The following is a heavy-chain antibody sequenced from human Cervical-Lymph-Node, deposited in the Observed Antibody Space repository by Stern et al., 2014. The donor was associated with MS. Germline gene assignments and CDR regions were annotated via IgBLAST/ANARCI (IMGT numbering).Heavy chain of an antibody. D-gene: IGHD3-3*02. CDR1: GFTFNNYN. Sequence: VELVESGGGVVQPGRSLRLSCAASGFTFNNYNMHWVRQAPGKGLEWVAVISYDGRNKYYADSVKGRFTISSDNSANTLSLQMNSLRAEDTALYYCARVRIRGYWYGMDVWGQGTTVSVSS. J-gene: IGHJ6*02. CDR2: ISYDGRNK. V-gene: IGHV3-30*04. CDR3: ARVRIRGYWYGMDV.